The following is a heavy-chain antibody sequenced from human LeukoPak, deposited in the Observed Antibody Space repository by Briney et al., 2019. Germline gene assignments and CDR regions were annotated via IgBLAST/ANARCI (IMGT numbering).Heavy chain of an antibody. Sequence: PGGSLRLSCAASGFTFSSYWMHWVRQAPGKGLVWVSRINSDGSSTSYADSVKGRFTISRDNAKNSLYLQMNSLRAEDTAVYYCARVGAAGTFFSGVQSDIWGQGTMVTASS. V-gene: IGHV3-74*01. CDR1: GFTFSSYW. D-gene: IGHD6-13*01. CDR3: ARVGAAGTFFSGVQSDI. CDR2: INSDGSST. J-gene: IGHJ3*02.